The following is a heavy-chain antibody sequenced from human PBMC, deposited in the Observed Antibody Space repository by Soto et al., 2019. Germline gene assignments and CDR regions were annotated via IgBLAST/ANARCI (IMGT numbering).Heavy chain of an antibody. J-gene: IGHJ4*02. V-gene: IGHV3-30-3*01. CDR1: GFRFSSYP. CDR3: ARTFDMVSYYFDS. CDR2: ISYDGSDQ. D-gene: IGHD3-10*01. Sequence: QVKLVESGGDVVQPGTSLRLSCVTSGFRFSSYPLHWVRQAPGKGLEWVAVISYDGSDQYYADSVKGRFTISRDNPKSTVYLPVSSLRPEDTAVYFCARTFDMVSYYFDSWGQGTLLTVSS.